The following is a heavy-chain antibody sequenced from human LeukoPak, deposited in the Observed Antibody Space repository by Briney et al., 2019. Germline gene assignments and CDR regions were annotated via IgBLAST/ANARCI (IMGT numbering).Heavy chain of an antibody. CDR1: GFTVSSNY. J-gene: IGHJ4*02. CDR2: IYSGGST. V-gene: IGHV3-66*01. CDR3: ARDGYYGSVSYWFGY. Sequence: PGGSLRLSCAASGFTVSSNYMSWVRQAPGKGLEWVSVIYSGGSTYYADSVKGRFTISRDNSKNTLYLQMNSLRAEDTAVYYCARDGYYGSVSYWFGYWGQGTLVTVSS. D-gene: IGHD3-10*01.